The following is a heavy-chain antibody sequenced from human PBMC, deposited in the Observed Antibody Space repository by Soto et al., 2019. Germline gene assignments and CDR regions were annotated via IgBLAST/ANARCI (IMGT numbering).Heavy chain of an antibody. D-gene: IGHD5-18*01. CDR3: VKARWIQLWLRYFDY. J-gene: IGHJ4*02. CDR1: GFTFSSYA. CDR2: ISSNGGST. Sequence: PGGSLSLSCSASGFTFSSYAMHWVRQAPGKGLEYVSAISSNGGSTYYADSVKGRFTISRDNSKNTLYLQMSSLRAEDTAVYYCVKARWIQLWLRYFDYWGQGTLVTVSS. V-gene: IGHV3-64D*08.